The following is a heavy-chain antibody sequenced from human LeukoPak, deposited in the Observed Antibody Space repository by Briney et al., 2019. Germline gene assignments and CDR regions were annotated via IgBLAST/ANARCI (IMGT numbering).Heavy chain of an antibody. CDR3: ARGTGDYGDYAGYFDY. Sequence: SQTLSLTCAVSGGSISSGGYSWSWIRQPPGKGLEWIGYIYHSGSTYYNPSLKSRVTISVDRSKNQFSLKLSSVTAADTAVYYCARGTGDYGDYAGYFDYWGQGTLVPVSS. CDR1: GGSISSGGYS. D-gene: IGHD4-17*01. V-gene: IGHV4-30-2*01. J-gene: IGHJ4*02. CDR2: IYHSGST.